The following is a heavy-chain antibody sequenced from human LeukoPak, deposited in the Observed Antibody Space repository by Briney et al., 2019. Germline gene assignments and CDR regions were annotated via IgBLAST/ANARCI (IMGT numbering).Heavy chain of an antibody. CDR3: AKDSRALTMVRGVMSIVGGGRDV. D-gene: IGHD3-10*01. CDR1: GFTFSSYG. J-gene: IGHJ6*02. V-gene: IGHV3-30*18. CDR2: ISYDGSNK. Sequence: GGSLRLSCAASGFTFSSYGMHWVRQAPGKGLEWVAVISYDGSNKYYADSVKGRFTISRDNYKNTLYLQMNSLRAEDTAVYYCAKDSRALTMVRGVMSIVGGGRDVWGQGTTVTVSS.